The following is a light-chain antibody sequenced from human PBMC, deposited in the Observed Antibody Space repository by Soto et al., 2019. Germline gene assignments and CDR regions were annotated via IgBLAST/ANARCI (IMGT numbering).Light chain of an antibody. Sequence: QSVLTQPPSASGTPGQRVTISCSGSSSNIGSNTVNWYQQLPGTAPKLLIYSNSQRPSRVPDRFSGSKSGTSASLAISGFQSEDEADYYCAAWDDSLNGHVVFGGGTKVTVL. CDR2: SNS. J-gene: IGLJ2*01. CDR1: SSNIGSNT. CDR3: AAWDDSLNGHVV. V-gene: IGLV1-44*01.